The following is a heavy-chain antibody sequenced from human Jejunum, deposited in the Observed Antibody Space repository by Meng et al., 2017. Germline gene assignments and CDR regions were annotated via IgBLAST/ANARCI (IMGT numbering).Heavy chain of an antibody. D-gene: IGHD1-26*01. V-gene: IGHV3-74*01. CDR3: ARAVSENYFRADY. J-gene: IGHJ4*02. CDR1: GFTFSTYW. CDR2: ISTDGSYA. Sequence: EEPLVGSGGGLLQPGGSLRLSWTASGFTFSTYWMHWVRQAPGKGLVWVSRISTDGSYATYADSVKGRFTISRDNAKNTLYLQMNSLRAEDTAVYYCARAVSENYFRADYWGQGTLVTVSS.